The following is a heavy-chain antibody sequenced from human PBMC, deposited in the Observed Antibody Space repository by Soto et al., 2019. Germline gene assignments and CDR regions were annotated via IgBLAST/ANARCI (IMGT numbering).Heavy chain of an antibody. V-gene: IGHV4-34*01. CDR1: GGSFSGYY. J-gene: IGHJ5*02. CDR3: ARPKGSYWFDP. Sequence: LSLTCAVYGGSFSGYYWSWIRQPPGKGLEWIGEINHSGSTNYNPSLKSRVTISVDTSKNQFSLKLSSVTAADTAVYYCARPKGSYWFDPWGQGTLVTVSS. CDR2: INHSGST. D-gene: IGHD1-26*01.